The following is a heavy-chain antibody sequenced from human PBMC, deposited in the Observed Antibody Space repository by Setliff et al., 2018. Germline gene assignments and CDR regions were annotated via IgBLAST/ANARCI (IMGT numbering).Heavy chain of an antibody. CDR2: IKEDGSQR. Sequence: PGESLKISCAASGFDFKTHWMDWARQAPGKGLEWVANIKEDGSQRNYVDAVRGRFTVSRDNARNLLYLQMNSLRGEDTAVYHCTRDQDYYGMDVWGQGTTVTVSS. CDR1: GFDFKTHW. J-gene: IGHJ6*02. V-gene: IGHV3-7*01. CDR3: TRDQDYYGMDV.